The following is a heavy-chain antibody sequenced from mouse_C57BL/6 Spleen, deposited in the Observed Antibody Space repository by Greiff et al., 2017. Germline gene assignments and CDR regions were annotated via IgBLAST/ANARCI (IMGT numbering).Heavy chain of an antibody. D-gene: IGHD2-4*01. CDR2: INPNNGGT. CDR1: GYTFTDYY. V-gene: IGHV1-26*01. CDR3: ARRLRRGFDY. J-gene: IGHJ2*01. Sequence: VQLQQSGPELVKPGASVKISYKASGYTFTDYYMNWVKQSHGKSLEWIGDINPNNGGTSYNQKFKGKATLTVDKSSSTAYMELRSLTSEDSAVYYCARRLRRGFDYWGQGTTLTVSS.